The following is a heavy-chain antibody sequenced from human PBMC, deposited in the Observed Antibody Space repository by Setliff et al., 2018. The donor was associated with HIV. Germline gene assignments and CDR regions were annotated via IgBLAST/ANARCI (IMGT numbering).Heavy chain of an antibody. J-gene: IGHJ4*02. D-gene: IGHD2-8*02. V-gene: IGHV4-4*09. CDR2: IYSSGTT. CDR3: ARLIHTGLLYFDF. Sequence: SETLSLTCTVSGGSISNYYWSWIRQPPGKGLEWIGYIYSSGTTQYNPSVESRVTMSLDTSRDQFSLNLRSVTAADTAVYFCARLIHTGLLYFDFWGLGTLVTVSS. CDR1: GGSISNYY.